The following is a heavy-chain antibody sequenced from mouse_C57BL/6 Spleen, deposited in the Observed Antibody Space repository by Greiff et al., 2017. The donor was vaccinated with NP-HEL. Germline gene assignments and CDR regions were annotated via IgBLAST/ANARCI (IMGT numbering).Heavy chain of an antibody. CDR2: INPSTGGT. J-gene: IGHJ3*01. V-gene: IGHV1-42*01. CDR3: ARGTTVVAFAY. D-gene: IGHD1-1*01. CDR1: GYSFTGYY. Sequence: VQLQQSGPELVKPGASVKISCKASGYSFTGYYMNWVKQSPEKSLEWIGEINPSTGGTTYNQKFKAKATLTVDKSSSTAYMQLKSLTSEDSAVYYCARGTTVVAFAYWGQGTLVTVSA.